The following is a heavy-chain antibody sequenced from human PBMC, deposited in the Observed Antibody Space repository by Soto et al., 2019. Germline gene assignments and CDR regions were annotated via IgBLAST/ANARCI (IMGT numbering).Heavy chain of an antibody. Sequence: QVQLVQSGAEVKKPGSSVKVSCKASGGTFSSYAISWVRQAPGQGLAWLGGIIPIFGTANYAQKFQGRVTITEDESTSTAYMELSSLRAEETAVYYCARGGSVRELLDGMDVWGQGTTVTVSS. D-gene: IGHD1-26*01. V-gene: IGHV1-69*01. CDR3: ARGGSVRELLDGMDV. CDR2: IIPIFGTA. CDR1: GGTFSSYA. J-gene: IGHJ6*02.